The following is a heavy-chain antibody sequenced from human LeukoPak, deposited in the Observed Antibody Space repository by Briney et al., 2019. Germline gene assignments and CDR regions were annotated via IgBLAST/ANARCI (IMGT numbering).Heavy chain of an antibody. V-gene: IGHV3-21*01. CDR3: ARDSHIPYYYYYMDV. CDR2: ISSSSSYI. J-gene: IGHJ6*03. CDR1: GFTFSSYT. D-gene: IGHD2-21*01. Sequence: GGSLRLSCAASGFTFSSYTMNWVRQAPGKGLEWVSSISSSSSYIYYADSVKGRFTISRDNAKNSLYLQMNSLRAEDTAVYYCARDSHIPYYYYYMDVWGKGTTVTISS.